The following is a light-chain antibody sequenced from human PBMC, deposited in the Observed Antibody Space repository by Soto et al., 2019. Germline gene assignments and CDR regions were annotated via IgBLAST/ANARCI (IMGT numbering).Light chain of an antibody. CDR3: SASSDSKLLV. CDR2: DVT. V-gene: IGLV2-8*01. Sequence: QSALTQSPSASGSPGQSVTVSCTGTSSDIGGYNSVSWYQQHPGKAPQVMFYDVTKRPSGVPDRLSGSKSGNTASLPVSARQAEDEADYYCSASSDSKLLVFGTGTKVTVL. J-gene: IGLJ1*01. CDR1: SSDIGGYNS.